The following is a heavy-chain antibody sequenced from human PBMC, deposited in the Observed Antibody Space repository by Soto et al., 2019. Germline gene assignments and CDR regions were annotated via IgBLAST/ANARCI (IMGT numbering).Heavy chain of an antibody. CDR2: IWYDGSNK. D-gene: IGHD6-19*01. CDR3: AREGLYSSGWYHFGYYGMDV. V-gene: IGHV3-33*01. Sequence: QVHLVESGGGVVQPGRSLRLSCAASGFTFSSYGMHWVRQAPGKGLEWVAVIWYDGSNKYYADSVKGRFTISRDNSKNTLYLQMNSLRAEDTAVYYCAREGLYSSGWYHFGYYGMDVWGQGTTVTVSS. CDR1: GFTFSSYG. J-gene: IGHJ6*02.